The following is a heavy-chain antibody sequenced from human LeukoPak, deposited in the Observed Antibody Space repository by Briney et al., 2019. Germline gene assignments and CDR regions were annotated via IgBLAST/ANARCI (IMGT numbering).Heavy chain of an antibody. V-gene: IGHV3-33*06. CDR3: AKDSRGGWSGYFDY. D-gene: IGHD6-19*01. CDR2: IWHDGSAE. Sequence: GSLRLSCGASGFRFTSSGMFRVRQAPGKGLELVAVIWHDGSAEFYADSVKGRFSISRDNSRSMVYLQMDSLRDDDTAVYFCAKDSRGGWSGYFDYWGQGTLVTVSS. J-gene: IGHJ4*02. CDR1: GFRFTSSG.